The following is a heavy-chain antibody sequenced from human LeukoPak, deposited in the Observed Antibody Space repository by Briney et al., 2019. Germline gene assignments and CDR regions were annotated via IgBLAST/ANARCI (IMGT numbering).Heavy chain of an antibody. CDR3: ARTAAAGLYYYYYYMDV. Sequence: NPSETLSLTCAVYGGSFSGYYWSWIRQPPGQGLEWIGSISYSGNTYYSPSFKSRVTLSVDTSKNQFSLTLSSVTAADTAVYYCARTAAAGLYYYYYYMDVWGKGTTVTISS. V-gene: IGHV4-34*01. CDR1: GGSFSGYY. J-gene: IGHJ6*03. D-gene: IGHD6-13*01. CDR2: ISYSGNT.